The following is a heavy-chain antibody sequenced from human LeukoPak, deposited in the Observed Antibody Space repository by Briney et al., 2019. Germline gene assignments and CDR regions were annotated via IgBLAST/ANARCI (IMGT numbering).Heavy chain of an antibody. D-gene: IGHD4-17*01. CDR1: GGSISSGDYY. Sequence: SETLSLTCTVSGGSISSGDYYWSWIRQPPGKGLEWIGYIYYSGSTYYNPSLKSRVTISVDTSKNQFSLKPSSVTAADTAVYYCARNNYGDSHFDYWGQGTLVTVSS. CDR3: ARNNYGDSHFDY. V-gene: IGHV4-30-4*01. J-gene: IGHJ4*02. CDR2: IYYSGST.